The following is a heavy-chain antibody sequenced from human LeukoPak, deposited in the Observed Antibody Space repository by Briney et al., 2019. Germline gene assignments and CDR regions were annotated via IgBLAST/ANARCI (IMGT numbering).Heavy chain of an antibody. V-gene: IGHV4-39*01. CDR1: GGSISSSSYY. CDR2: IYYSGST. D-gene: IGHD3-22*01. J-gene: IGHJ3*02. CDR3: ATDYYDSSGYPYHAFDI. Sequence: SETLSLTCTVSGGSISSSSYYWGWIRQPPGKGLEWIGSIYYSGSTYYNPSLKSRVTISVDTSKNQFSLKLSSVTAADTAVYYCATDYYDSSGYPYHAFDIWGQGTMVTVSS.